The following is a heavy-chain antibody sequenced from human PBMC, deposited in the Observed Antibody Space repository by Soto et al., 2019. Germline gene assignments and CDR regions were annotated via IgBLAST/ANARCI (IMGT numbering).Heavy chain of an antibody. J-gene: IGHJ6*02. CDR3: ARGRVELTYYYYYYGMDV. D-gene: IGHD1-7*01. CDR2: INHSGST. CDR1: GGSISSYY. Sequence: SSETLSLTCTVSGGSISSYYWSWIRQPPGKGLEWIGEINHSGSTNYNPSLKSRVTISVDTSKNQFSLKLSSVTAADTAVYYCARGRVELTYYYYYYGMDVWGQGTTVTVSS. V-gene: IGHV4-34*01.